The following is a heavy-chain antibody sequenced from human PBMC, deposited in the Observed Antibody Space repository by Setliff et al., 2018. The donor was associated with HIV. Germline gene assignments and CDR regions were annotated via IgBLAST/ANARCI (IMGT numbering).Heavy chain of an antibody. Sequence: TLSLTCSVSGGSISSSGYYWSWIRQHPGKGLEWIGYVYYTGTSYFNPSLKSRITISVDTSKKHFSLKLGFVTAADTAVYYCARGESTTWDLAEYFQHWGHGTLVTVSS. V-gene: IGHV4-31*03. CDR3: ARGESTTWDLAEYFQH. CDR2: VYYTGTS. CDR1: GGSISSSGYY. D-gene: IGHD2-2*01. J-gene: IGHJ1*01.